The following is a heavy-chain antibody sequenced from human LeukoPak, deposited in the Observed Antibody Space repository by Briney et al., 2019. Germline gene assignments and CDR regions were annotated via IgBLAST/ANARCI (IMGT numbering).Heavy chain of an antibody. CDR2: IYHSGST. CDR3: ARVNINNWHSCDY. J-gene: IGHJ4*02. D-gene: IGHD1-1*01. V-gene: IGHV4-4*02. CDR1: GGSISSSNW. Sequence: SGTLSLTCAVSGGSISSSNWWSWVRQPPGKGLEWIGEIYHSGSTNYNPSLKSRVTISVDKSKNQFSLKLSSVTAADTAVYYCARVNINNWHSCDYWGQGTLVTVSS.